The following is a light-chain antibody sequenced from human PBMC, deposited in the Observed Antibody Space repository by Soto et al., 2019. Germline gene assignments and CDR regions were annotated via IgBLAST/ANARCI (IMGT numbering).Light chain of an antibody. V-gene: IGKV3-11*01. J-gene: IGKJ1*01. CDR1: QSISSS. Sequence: EIVLTQSPATLSLSTGERATLSCRASQSISSSLAWYQQKPGQAPRLLIYDASTRATGFPARFSGSGSGTDFTLTIGSLEPEDFAVYYCQQRSEWPRTFGQGTKVEIK. CDR3: QQRSEWPRT. CDR2: DAS.